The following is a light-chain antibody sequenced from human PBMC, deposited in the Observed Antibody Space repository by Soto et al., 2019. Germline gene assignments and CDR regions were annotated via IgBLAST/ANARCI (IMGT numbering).Light chain of an antibody. CDR1: TGPVTSGHY. CDR3: LLSHGGARV. J-gene: IGLJ2*01. V-gene: IGLV7-46*01. Sequence: QAVVTQEPALTVSPGGTVTLTCASSTGPVTSGHYPYWFQKRPGQAPRTLIYDTTNRYSWTPARFSGSLLGGKAALTLSGAQPEDEADYYCLLSHGGARVFGGGTKLTVL. CDR2: DTT.